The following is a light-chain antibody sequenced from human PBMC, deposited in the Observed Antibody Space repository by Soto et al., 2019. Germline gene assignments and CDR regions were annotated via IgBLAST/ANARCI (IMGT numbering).Light chain of an antibody. Sequence: WFQQKPGQAPSLLIYGASRRASGVPDRFSGSGSGIDFILIISSFYPEDFAMYYWHQVCSSPRNTFGQG. J-gene: IGKJ5*01. CDR3: HQVCSSPRNT. CDR2: GAS. V-gene: IGKV3-20*01.